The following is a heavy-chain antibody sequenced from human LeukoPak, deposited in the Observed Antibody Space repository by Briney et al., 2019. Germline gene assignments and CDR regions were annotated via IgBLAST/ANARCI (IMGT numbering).Heavy chain of an antibody. V-gene: IGHV1-2*02. D-gene: IGHD6-13*01. J-gene: IGHJ4*02. CDR1: GCTFTGYY. Sequence: ASVKVSCKASGCTFTGYYMHWVRQAPGQGLEWMGWINPNSGGTNYAQKFQGRVTMTRDTSISTAYMELSRLRSDDTAVYYCARDIREAQYSSSWYGYWGQGTLVTVSS. CDR3: ARDIREAQYSSSWYGY. CDR2: INPNSGGT.